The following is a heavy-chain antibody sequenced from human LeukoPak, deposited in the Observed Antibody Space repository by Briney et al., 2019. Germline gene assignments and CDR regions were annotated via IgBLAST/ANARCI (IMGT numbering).Heavy chain of an antibody. Sequence: PGGSLRLSCAASGFTFSNAWMSWVRQAPGKGLEWVGRIKSKTDGGTTDYAAPVKGRFTISRDDSKNTLYLQMNSLRVDDTAMYYCANYYNSGPQGDYWGQGTLVTVSS. CDR1: GFTFSNAW. J-gene: IGHJ4*02. V-gene: IGHV3-15*01. D-gene: IGHD3-10*01. CDR2: IKSKTDGGTT. CDR3: ANYYNSGPQGDY.